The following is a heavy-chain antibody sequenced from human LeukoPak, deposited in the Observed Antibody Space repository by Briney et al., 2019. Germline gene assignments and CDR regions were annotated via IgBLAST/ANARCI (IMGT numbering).Heavy chain of an antibody. D-gene: IGHD6-6*01. Sequence: SETLSLTCTVSGGSISSSSYYWSWIRQPPGKGLEWIGSIYYSGSTYYNPSLKSRVTISVDTFKNQFSLKLSSVTAADTAVYYCARLKARTHFFDYWGQGTLVTVSS. CDR2: IYYSGST. CDR1: GGSISSSSYY. V-gene: IGHV4-39*01. CDR3: ARLKARTHFFDY. J-gene: IGHJ4*02.